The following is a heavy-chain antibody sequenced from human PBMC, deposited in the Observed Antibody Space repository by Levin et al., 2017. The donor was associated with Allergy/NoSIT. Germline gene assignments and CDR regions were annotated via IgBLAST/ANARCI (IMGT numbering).Heavy chain of an antibody. D-gene: IGHD6-13*01. J-gene: IGHJ5*02. CDR3: ATGQQLGGWFDP. Sequence: ASVKVSCEASGYTFTGYYIQWVRQAPGQGLQWMGRINPNIGSTNYAQKFQGRVTMTWDTSISTAYMELSRLTSDDTAVYYCATGQQLGGWFDPWGQGTLVTVSS. CDR1: GYTFTGYY. CDR2: INPNIGST. V-gene: IGHV1-2*06.